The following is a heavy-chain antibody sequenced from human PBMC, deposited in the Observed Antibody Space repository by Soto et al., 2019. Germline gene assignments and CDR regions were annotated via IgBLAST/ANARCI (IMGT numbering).Heavy chain of an antibody. V-gene: IGHV3-73*01. D-gene: IGHD2-15*01. CDR2: VRSKTNNYAT. J-gene: IGHJ4*02. Sequence: DVQVVQSGGGLVQPGGSLKLSCAASGFAFNDSAMHWVRQASGKGLEWVARVRSKTNNYATAYPVSVRGRFTVSRDDSMGTTYLQMHNLKTEDTAMYYCTNNFVWGQGVLVTVSS. CDR1: GFAFNDSA. CDR3: TNNFV.